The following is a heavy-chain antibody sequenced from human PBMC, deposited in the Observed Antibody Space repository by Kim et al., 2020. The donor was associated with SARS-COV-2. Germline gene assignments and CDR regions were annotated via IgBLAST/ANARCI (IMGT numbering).Heavy chain of an antibody. D-gene: IGHD4-17*01. V-gene: IGHV1-69*01. CDR3: ARARDDYGDLDWFDP. Sequence: QKFQGRVTITADESTSTAYMELSSLRSEDTAVYYCARARDDYGDLDWFDPWGQGTLVTVSS. J-gene: IGHJ5*02.